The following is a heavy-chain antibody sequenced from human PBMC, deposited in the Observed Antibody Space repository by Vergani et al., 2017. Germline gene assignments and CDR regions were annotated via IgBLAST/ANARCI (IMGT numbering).Heavy chain of an antibody. J-gene: IGHJ3*02. V-gene: IGHV3-9*01. Sequence: EVQLVESGGGLVQPGRSLRLSCAASGFTFDDYAMHWVRQAPGKGLEWVSGISWNSGSIGYADSVKGRFTISRDNAKNSLYLEMNRLRAEDTALYYCAKGIDCSSTSCYSPWNAFDIWGQGTMVTVSS. CDR2: ISWNSGSI. CDR1: GFTFDDYA. D-gene: IGHD2-2*01. CDR3: AKGIDCSSTSCYSPWNAFDI.